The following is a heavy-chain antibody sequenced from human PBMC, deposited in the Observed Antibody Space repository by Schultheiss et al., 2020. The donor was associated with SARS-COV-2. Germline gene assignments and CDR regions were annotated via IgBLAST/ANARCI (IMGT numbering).Heavy chain of an antibody. J-gene: IGHJ1*01. CDR2: ISYDRSNK. Sequence: GGSLRLSCAASGFTFSSYGMHWVRQAPGKGLEWVAVISYDRSNKYYADPVKGRFTISRDNSKNTLYLQMNSLRAEDTAMYYCAKPPHFTIFGVVTKLGPFYFQHWGQGTLVTVSS. CDR3: AKPPHFTIFGVVTKLGPFYFQH. V-gene: IGHV3-30*18. CDR1: GFTFSSYG. D-gene: IGHD3-3*01.